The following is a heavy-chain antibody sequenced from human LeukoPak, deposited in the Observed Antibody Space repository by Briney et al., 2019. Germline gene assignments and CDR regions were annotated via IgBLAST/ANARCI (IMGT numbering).Heavy chain of an antibody. Sequence: GGSLRLSCAASGFTFSSYGMHWVRQAPGKGLEWVAFIRYDGSNKYYADSVKGRFTISRDNSKNTLYLQMNSLGAEDTAVYYCAKEGYYYDSSGYYSPDYWGQGTLVTVSS. CDR1: GFTFSSYG. V-gene: IGHV3-30*02. CDR3: AKEGYYYDSSGYYSPDY. J-gene: IGHJ4*02. D-gene: IGHD3-22*01. CDR2: IRYDGSNK.